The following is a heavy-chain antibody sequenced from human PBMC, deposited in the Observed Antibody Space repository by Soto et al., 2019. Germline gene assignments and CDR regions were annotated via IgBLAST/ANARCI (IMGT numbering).Heavy chain of an antibody. CDR1: GFTFSNAW. V-gene: IGHV3-15*07. CDR3: TTAIMEWLPIGVDY. Sequence: EVQLVESGGGLVKPGGSLRLSCAASGFTFSNAWMNWVRQAPGMGLEWVGRIKSKTDGGTTDYAAPVKGRFTISRDDSKNTLYLQMNSLKTEDTAVYYCTTAIMEWLPIGVDYWGQGTLVTVSS. J-gene: IGHJ4*02. D-gene: IGHD3-3*01. CDR2: IKSKTDGGTT.